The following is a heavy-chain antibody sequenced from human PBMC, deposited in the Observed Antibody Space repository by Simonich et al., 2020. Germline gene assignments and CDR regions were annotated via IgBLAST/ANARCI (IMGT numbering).Heavy chain of an antibody. Sequence: QVQLVQSGAEVKKPGASVKVSCKASGYTFTGYYRHWVRQAPGQWLEWMGWINPNRGGTNEAQKFQGRVTMSRDTTISTAYMELSRLRSDDTAVYYCASSKLATIDYWGQGTLVTVSS. D-gene: IGHD5-12*01. CDR3: ASSKLATIDY. CDR1: GYTFTGYY. V-gene: IGHV1-2*02. CDR2: INPNRGGT. J-gene: IGHJ4*02.